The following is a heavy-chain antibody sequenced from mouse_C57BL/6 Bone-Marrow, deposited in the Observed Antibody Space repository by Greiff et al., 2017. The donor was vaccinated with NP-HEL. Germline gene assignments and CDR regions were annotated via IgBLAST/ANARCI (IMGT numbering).Heavy chain of an antibody. Sequence: QVQLQQSGAELVRPGTSVKVSCKASGYAFTNYLIEWVKQRPGQGLEWIGVINPGSGGTNYNEKFKGKATLTADKSSSTAYMQLSCLTSEDSAVYFCARGGIYYDYAWFAYWGQGTLVTVSA. V-gene: IGHV1-54*01. CDR1: GYAFTNYL. J-gene: IGHJ3*01. CDR3: ARGGIYYDYAWFAY. D-gene: IGHD2-4*01. CDR2: INPGSGGT.